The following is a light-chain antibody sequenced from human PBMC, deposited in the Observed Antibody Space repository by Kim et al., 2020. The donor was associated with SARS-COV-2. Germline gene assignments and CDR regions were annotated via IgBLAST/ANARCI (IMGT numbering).Light chain of an antibody. CDR1: QSITGD. CDR3: QQYNNWPPLT. CDR2: GAS. J-gene: IGKJ4*01. Sequence: SPGESATRTCRASQSITGDLAWYQQKRGQAPRLLIYGASTRATGIPARFSGSGSGTEFTLTISSLQSEDFAVYYCQQYNNWPPLTFGGGTKVDIK. V-gene: IGKV3-15*01.